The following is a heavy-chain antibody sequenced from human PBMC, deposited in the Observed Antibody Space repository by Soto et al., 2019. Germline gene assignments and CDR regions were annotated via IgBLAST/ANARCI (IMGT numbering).Heavy chain of an antibody. CDR1: GFTFSSYA. Sequence: TVGSLRLSFAASGFTFSSYAMRWVRQAPGKGLEWVSAISGSGGSTYYADSVKGRFTISRDNSKNTLYLQMNSLRAEDTAVYYCAKITMIVVASGGMDVWGQGTTVTVYS. V-gene: IGHV3-23*01. CDR2: ISGSGGST. D-gene: IGHD3-22*01. J-gene: IGHJ6*02. CDR3: AKITMIVVASGGMDV.